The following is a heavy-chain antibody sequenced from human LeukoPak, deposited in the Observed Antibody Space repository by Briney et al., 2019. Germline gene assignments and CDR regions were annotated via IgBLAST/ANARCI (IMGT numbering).Heavy chain of an antibody. D-gene: IGHD2-15*01. CDR3: ARLLGYCSGGSCYPGWYFDL. CDR2: IYYSGST. Sequence: SETLSLTCTVSGGSISSGGYSWSWIRQPPGEGLEWIGYIYYSGSTYYNPSLKSRVTISVDTSKNQFSLKLSSVTAADTAVYYCARLLGYCSGGSCYPGWYFDLWGRGTLVTVSS. CDR1: GGSISSGGYS. J-gene: IGHJ2*01. V-gene: IGHV4-30-4*07.